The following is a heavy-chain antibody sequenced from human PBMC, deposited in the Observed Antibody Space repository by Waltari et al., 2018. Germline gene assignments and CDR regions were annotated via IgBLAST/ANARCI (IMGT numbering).Heavy chain of an antibody. D-gene: IGHD3-16*02. J-gene: IGHJ3*02. V-gene: IGHV3-9*01. Sequence: ELQLVESGGGLVQPGRSLRLSCAASGFKCDDYAMHWVRQAPGKGAEWVSGMSWSSESLDYADSVKGRFTVSRDNAKNSLYLQMTSLRSEDTALYFCAKNRGQSGSYRPQGFDIWGQGTKVTVSS. CDR3: AKNRGQSGSYRPQGFDI. CDR2: MSWSSESL. CDR1: GFKCDDYA.